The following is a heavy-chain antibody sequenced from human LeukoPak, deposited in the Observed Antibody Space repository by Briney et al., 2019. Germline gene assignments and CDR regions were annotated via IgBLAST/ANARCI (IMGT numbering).Heavy chain of an antibody. Sequence: GASLMTSCEGGGSGFTNSCIGWVRQMPRRGVEWGGIIYPGGSDTRYSPSFQGQVTISADKSISTACLQWSSLRASDTAMYYCARRAKYCTNGLCYTRHDFDYWGQGTLVTVSS. CDR2: IYPGGSDT. CDR1: GSGFTNSC. CDR3: ARRAKYCTNGLCYTRHDFDY. V-gene: IGHV5-51*01. D-gene: IGHD2-8*01. J-gene: IGHJ4*02.